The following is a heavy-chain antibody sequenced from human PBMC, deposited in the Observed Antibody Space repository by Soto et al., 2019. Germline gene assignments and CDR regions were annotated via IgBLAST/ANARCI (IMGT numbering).Heavy chain of an antibody. CDR2: ITINGNT. D-gene: IGHD1-7*01. CDR3: ARETGENWTYEAH. J-gene: IGHJ1*01. Sequence: PSETLSLTCRVSGAYISDFSWSWIRQPAGKGLEWIGRITINGNTQKNPSFKSRVTMPIDTFRNHFSLNLQSAAAADTALYYCARETGENWTYEAHWGPGTLVTVSS. V-gene: IGHV4-4*07. CDR1: GAYISDFS.